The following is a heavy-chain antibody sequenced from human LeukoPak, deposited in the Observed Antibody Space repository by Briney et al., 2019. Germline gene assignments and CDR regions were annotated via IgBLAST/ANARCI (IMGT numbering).Heavy chain of an antibody. V-gene: IGHV4-59*01. CDR3: ARDKEMATIGRAFDI. J-gene: IGHJ3*02. Sequence: SETLSLTCTVSGGSISSYYWSWIRQPPGKGLEWIGYISYSGSTDYNPSLRSRVDISVDTSKNQLSLRLTSVTAADTAVYYCARDKEMATIGRAFDIWGQGTMVTVSS. CDR2: ISYSGST. CDR1: GGSISSYY. D-gene: IGHD5-24*01.